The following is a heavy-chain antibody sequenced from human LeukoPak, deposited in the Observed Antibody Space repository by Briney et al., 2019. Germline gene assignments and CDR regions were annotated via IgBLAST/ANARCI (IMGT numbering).Heavy chain of an antibody. CDR3: AREGITAMADAWNGY. CDR2: IGTTSNSM. D-gene: IGHD5-18*01. V-gene: IGHV3-21*01. Sequence: GGSLRLSCAASGFTFSSYSMNWVRQAPGKGLEWVSSIGTTSNSMYYADSLKGRFTISRDNAESSLYLQMNSLRVEDTAVYFCAREGITAMADAWNGYCGQAALVTVSS. CDR1: GFTFSSYS. J-gene: IGHJ4*02.